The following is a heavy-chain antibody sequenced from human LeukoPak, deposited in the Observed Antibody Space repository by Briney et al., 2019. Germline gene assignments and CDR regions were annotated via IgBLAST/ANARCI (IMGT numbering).Heavy chain of an antibody. V-gene: IGHV1-69*01. CDR1: GGTFSSYA. Sequence: SVKVSCRACGGTFSSYAISWVRQAPGQGLEWMGGIIPIFGTANYAQKFQGRVTITADESTSTAYMELSSLRSEDTAVYYCARDQGLAYDYVFDYWGQGTLVTVSS. CDR3: ARDQGLAYDYVFDY. D-gene: IGHD3-16*01. CDR2: IIPIFGTA. J-gene: IGHJ4*02.